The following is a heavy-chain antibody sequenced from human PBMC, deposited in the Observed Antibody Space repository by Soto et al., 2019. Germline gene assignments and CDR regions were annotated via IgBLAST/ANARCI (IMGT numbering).Heavy chain of an antibody. CDR1: GFSLSTNGVG. V-gene: IGHV2-5*02. CDR2: IYWDDDK. J-gene: IGHJ5*02. Sequence: SGPTLVNPTQTLTLTCTFSGFSLSTNGVGVGWIRQPPGKALEWLARIYWDDDKRYSPSLKSRLTITKDTSKNQVVLTMTNMDPVDTATYYCAHRGAEDGAVTNYRWFDTWGQGILVTVSS. CDR3: AHRGAEDGAVTNYRWFDT. D-gene: IGHD4-4*01.